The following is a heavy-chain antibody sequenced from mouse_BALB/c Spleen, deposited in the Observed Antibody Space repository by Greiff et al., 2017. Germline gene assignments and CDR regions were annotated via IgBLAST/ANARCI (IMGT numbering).Heavy chain of an antibody. J-gene: IGHJ2*01. CDR2: IYPGSGNT. CDR3: ARFIWGLDY. CDR1: GYTFTDYY. D-gene: IGHD1-1*01. Sequence: QVQLKESGAELVRPGASVKLSCKALGYTFTDYYINWVKQKPGQGLEWIGWIYPGSGNTKYNEKFKGKATLTVDTSSSTAYMQLSSLTSEDTAVYFCARFIWGLDYWGKGTTLTVSS. V-gene: IGHV1-84*02.